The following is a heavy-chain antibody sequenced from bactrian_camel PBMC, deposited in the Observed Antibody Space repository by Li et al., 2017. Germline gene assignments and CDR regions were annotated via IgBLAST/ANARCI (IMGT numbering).Heavy chain of an antibody. CDR2: IDSTGRT. Sequence: HVQLVESGGGSVQTGGSLRVSCEASGSTVGPMCMGWFRQVPGKEREAIAAIDSTGRTSYSESVKGRFTLSEDSAKNTVYLQMNSLKPEDTAMYYCAIGPSRYGSSCLLSPSLYNGWGQGTQVTVS. D-gene: IGHD6*01. CDR3: AIGPSRYGSSCLLSPSLYNG. V-gene: IGHV3S53*01. J-gene: IGHJ4*01. CDR1: GSTVGPMC.